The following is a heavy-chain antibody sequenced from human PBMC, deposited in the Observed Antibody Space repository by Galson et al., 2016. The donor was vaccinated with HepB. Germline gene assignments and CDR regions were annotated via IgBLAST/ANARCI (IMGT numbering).Heavy chain of an antibody. V-gene: IGHV3-30*18. CDR2: IPYGGNNK. CDR1: GFPFNSYG. Sequence: SLRLSCAASGFPFNSYGLHWVRQAPGKGLEWVAFIPYGGNNKFYGDSVKGRFTISRDNSKNTLHLQMNSLGAEDTAVYYCAKDGGGFSGYGSLDYWGQGILVTVSS. J-gene: IGHJ4*02. D-gene: IGHD5-12*01. CDR3: AKDGGGFSGYGSLDY.